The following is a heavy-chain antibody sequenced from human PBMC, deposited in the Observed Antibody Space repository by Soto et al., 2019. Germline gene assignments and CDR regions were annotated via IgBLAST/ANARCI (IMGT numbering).Heavy chain of an antibody. CDR2: ISSSSSYI. V-gene: IGHV3-21*01. CDR3: AREEEATKGGRGAYYYGMDV. D-gene: IGHD1-1*01. Sequence: GGSLRLSCAASGFTFSSYSMNWVRQAPGKGLEWVSSISSSSSYIYYADSVKGRFTISRDNAKNSLYLQMNSLRAEDTAVYYCAREEEATKGGRGAYYYGMDVWGQGTTVTVSS. CDR1: GFTFSSYS. J-gene: IGHJ6*02.